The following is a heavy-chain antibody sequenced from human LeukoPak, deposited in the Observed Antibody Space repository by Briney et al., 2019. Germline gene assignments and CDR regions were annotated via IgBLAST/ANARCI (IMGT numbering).Heavy chain of an antibody. Sequence: SVKVSCKTSGSTFISSAVQWVRQARGQRLEWIGWIVVGSGNTNYAQKFQERVTITRDMSTSTAYMELSSLRSEDTAVYYCAANPSYSSGYRYYFDYWGQGTLVTVSS. CDR1: GSTFISSA. J-gene: IGHJ4*02. CDR3: AANPSYSSGYRYYFDY. CDR2: IVVGSGNT. D-gene: IGHD3-22*01. V-gene: IGHV1-58*01.